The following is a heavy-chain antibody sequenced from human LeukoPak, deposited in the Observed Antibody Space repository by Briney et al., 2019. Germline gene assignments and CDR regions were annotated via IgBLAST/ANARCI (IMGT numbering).Heavy chain of an antibody. CDR1: TLTFSSYA. Sequence: GGSLRLSCAASTLTFSSYAMSWVRQAPGKGLEWVSGTTTSGGNTYYADSVKGRFTISRDNSKNTLSLQMTSLRAEDTAVYYCATARGGYWGQGALVTVSS. CDR3: ATARGGY. CDR2: TTTSGGNT. D-gene: IGHD2-15*01. V-gene: IGHV3-23*01. J-gene: IGHJ4*02.